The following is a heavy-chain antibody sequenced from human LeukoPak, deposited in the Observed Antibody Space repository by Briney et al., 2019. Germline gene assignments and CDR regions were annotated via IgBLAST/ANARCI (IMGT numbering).Heavy chain of an antibody. CDR3: ARGFYDSSGYDY. CDR1: GGSISSYY. CDR2: IYYSGST. V-gene: IGHV4-59*01. D-gene: IGHD3-22*01. J-gene: IGHJ4*02. Sequence: PSETLSLTCTVSGGSISSYYWSWIRQPPGKGLEWIGYIYYSGSTNYNPSLKSRVTISVGTSKNQFSLKLSSVTAADTAVYYCARGFYDSSGYDYWGQGTLVTVSS.